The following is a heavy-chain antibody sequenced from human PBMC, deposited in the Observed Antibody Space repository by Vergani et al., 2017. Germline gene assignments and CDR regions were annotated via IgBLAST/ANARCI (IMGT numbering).Heavy chain of an antibody. J-gene: IGHJ6*03. D-gene: IGHD6-13*01. CDR3: ARVAAAGTGYYYMDV. V-gene: IGHV4-30-2*01. Sequence: QLQLQESGSGLEKPSQTLSLTCAVSGGSISSGGYSWSWIRQPPGKGLEWIGYIYHSGSTYYNPSLKSRVTISVDRSKNQFSLKLSSVTAADTAVYYCARVAAAGTGYYYMDVWGKGTTVTVSS. CDR2: IYHSGST. CDR1: GGSISSGGYS.